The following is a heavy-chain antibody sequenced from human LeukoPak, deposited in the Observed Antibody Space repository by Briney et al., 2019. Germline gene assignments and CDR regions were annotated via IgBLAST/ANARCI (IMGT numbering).Heavy chain of an antibody. CDR1: GYTFTSYD. CDR2: MSPASGNT. V-gene: IGHV1-8*01. Sequence: ASVEVSCKASGYTFTSYDLNWVRRATGQGLEWMGWMSPASGNTGYAQEFQGRVTMTRDTSVSTAYMELNSLRSEDTAVYYCARNARNVLRFFTYYGMDVWGQGTTVTVSS. D-gene: IGHD3-3*01. CDR3: ARNARNVLRFFTYYGMDV. J-gene: IGHJ6*02.